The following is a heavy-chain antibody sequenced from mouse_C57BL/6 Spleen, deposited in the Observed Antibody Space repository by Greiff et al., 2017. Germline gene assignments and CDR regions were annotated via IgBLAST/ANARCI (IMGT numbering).Heavy chain of an antibody. CDR2: IDPSDSYT. V-gene: IGHV1-59*01. Sequence: QVQLKQPGAELVRPGTSVKLSCKASGYTFTSYCMHWVKQRPGQGLEWIGVIDPSDSYTNYNQKFKGKATLTADPSSSTAYMQLSSLTSEDSAVYYGGRGGVYDYDGVDYWGQGTTLTVSS. D-gene: IGHD2-4*01. J-gene: IGHJ2*01. CDR3: GRGGVYDYDGVDY. CDR1: GYTFTSYC.